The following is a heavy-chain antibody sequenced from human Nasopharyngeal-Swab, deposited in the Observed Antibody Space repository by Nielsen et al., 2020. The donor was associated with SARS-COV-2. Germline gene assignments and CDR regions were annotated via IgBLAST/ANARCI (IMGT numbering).Heavy chain of an antibody. Sequence: SETLSLTCAVYGGSFSGYYWSWIRQPPGKGLEWIGEINHSGSTNYNPSLKSRVTISVDTSKNQFSLKLSSVTAADTAVYYCARIDGWGAMDVWGQGTTVTVSS. D-gene: IGHD3-10*01. V-gene: IGHV4-34*01. CDR2: INHSGST. J-gene: IGHJ6*02. CDR1: GGSFSGYY. CDR3: ARIDGWGAMDV.